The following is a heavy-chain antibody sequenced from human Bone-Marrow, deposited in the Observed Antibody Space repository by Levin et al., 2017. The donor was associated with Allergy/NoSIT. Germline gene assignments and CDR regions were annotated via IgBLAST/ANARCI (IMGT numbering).Heavy chain of an antibody. V-gene: IGHV4-59*01. Sequence: PGGSLRLSCTVSGGSIRSYYWSWIRQPPGKGLEWIAHIYYTGSTTYNPSLNSRATISVDTSKNQFSLKLSSVTAADTAVYYCARHYGSGTYPLDYWGQGMLVTVSS. D-gene: IGHD3-10*01. CDR2: IYYTGST. CDR3: ARHYGSGTYPLDY. J-gene: IGHJ4*02. CDR1: GGSIRSYY.